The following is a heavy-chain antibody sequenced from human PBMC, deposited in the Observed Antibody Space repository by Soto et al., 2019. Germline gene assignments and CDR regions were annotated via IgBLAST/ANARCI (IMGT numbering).Heavy chain of an antibody. D-gene: IGHD3-22*01. CDR1: GYTFTSYG. CDR2: ISAYNGNT. Sequence: ASVKVSCKASGYTFTSYGISWVRQAPGQGLEWMGWISAYNGNTNYAQKLQGRVTMTTDTSTSTAYMELRSPRSDDTAVYYCAREPSGYDSSGYIDYWGQGTLVTVSS. CDR3: AREPSGYDSSGYIDY. V-gene: IGHV1-18*01. J-gene: IGHJ4*02.